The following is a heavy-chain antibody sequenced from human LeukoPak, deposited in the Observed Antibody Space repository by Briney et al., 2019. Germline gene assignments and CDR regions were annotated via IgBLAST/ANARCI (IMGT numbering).Heavy chain of an antibody. J-gene: IGHJ3*02. Sequence: GGSLRLSCAASGFTFGSYSMNWVRQAPGKGLEWVSSISSSSSYIYYADSVKGRFTISRDNAKNSLYLQMNSLRAEDTAVYYCARDSPYIVVVPAAISSAFDIWGQGTMVTVSS. V-gene: IGHV3-21*01. CDR1: GFTFGSYS. CDR2: ISSSSSYI. CDR3: ARDSPYIVVVPAAISSAFDI. D-gene: IGHD2-2*01.